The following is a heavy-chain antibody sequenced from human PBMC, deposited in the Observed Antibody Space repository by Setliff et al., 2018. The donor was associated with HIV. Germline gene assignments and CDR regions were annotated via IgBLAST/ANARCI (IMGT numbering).Heavy chain of an antibody. D-gene: IGHD4-17*01. CDR2: ISYNGDT. CDR3: VRQHGDYAFGP. V-gene: IGHV4-59*08. CDR1: GGSISTYY. J-gene: IGHJ5*02. Sequence: SETLSLTCTVSGGSISTYYWNWIRQPPGKGLEWIGYISYNGDTTYNPSLKSRVNMFIDTSKKQFSLKLASVTAADTAVYYCVRQHGDYAFGPWGQGTLVTVSS.